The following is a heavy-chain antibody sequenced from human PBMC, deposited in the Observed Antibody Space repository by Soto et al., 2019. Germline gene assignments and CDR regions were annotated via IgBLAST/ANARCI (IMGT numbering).Heavy chain of an antibody. CDR2: IYYSGSTYYSGST. CDR3: ARGWRGYTYGFDY. CDR1: GGSISSGANY. J-gene: IGHJ4*02. Sequence: LSLTCTVSGGSISSGANYWNWIRQHPGKGLEWIGYIYYSGSTYYSGSTSYNPSLKGRVTISLDTSKNQFSLKLSSVTAADTAVYYCARGWRGYTYGFDYWGQGTLVTVSS. V-gene: IGHV4-31*03. D-gene: IGHD5-18*01.